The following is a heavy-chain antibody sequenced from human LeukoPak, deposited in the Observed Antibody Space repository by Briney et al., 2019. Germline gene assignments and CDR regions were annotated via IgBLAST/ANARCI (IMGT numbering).Heavy chain of an antibody. D-gene: IGHD3-22*01. CDR1: GFTFSSYS. V-gene: IGHV3-48*01. CDR3: AKDSYYDSSGDDY. Sequence: SGGSLRLSCAASGFTFSSYSMNWVRQAPGKGLEWVSYISSSSSTIYYADSVKGRFTISRDNSKNTLYLQMNSLRAEDTAVYYCAKDSYYDSSGDDYWGQGTLVTVSS. J-gene: IGHJ4*02. CDR2: ISSSSSTI.